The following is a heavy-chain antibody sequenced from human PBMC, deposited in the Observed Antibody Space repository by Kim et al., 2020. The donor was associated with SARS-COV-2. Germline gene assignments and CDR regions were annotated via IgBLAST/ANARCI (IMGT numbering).Heavy chain of an antibody. V-gene: IGHV4-31*03. CDR1: GGPISSGGYY. CDR3: ARGNRDNWFDP. J-gene: IGHJ5*02. Sequence: SETLSLTCTVSGGPISSGGYYWSWIRQHPGKGLEWIGYIYYSGSTYYNPSLKSRVTISVDTSKNQFSLKLSSVTAADTAVYYCARGNRDNWFDPWGQGTLVTVSS. CDR2: IYYSGST.